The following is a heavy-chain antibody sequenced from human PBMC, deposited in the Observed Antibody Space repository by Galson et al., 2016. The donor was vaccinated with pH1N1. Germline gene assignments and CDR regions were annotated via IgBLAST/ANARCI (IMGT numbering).Heavy chain of an antibody. Sequence: SLRLSCAASGFTFDDYAMHWVRQAPGKGLEWVSGISWNSGSIGYADSVKGRFTISRDNAKNSLYLQMNSLGAEDTALYYCAKADGYYSGYFDYWGQGTLVTVSS. CDR3: AKADGYYSGYFDY. D-gene: IGHD3-3*01. CDR2: ISWNSGSI. CDR1: GFTFDDYA. J-gene: IGHJ4*02. V-gene: IGHV3-9*01.